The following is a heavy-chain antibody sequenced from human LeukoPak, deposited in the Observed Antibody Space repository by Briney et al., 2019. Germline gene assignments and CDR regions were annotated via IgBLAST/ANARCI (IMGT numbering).Heavy chain of an antibody. D-gene: IGHD4-23*01. CDR2: ISYDGSNE. Sequence: GGSLRLSCAASGFTFSSYVMHWVRQAPGKGLEWVAIISYDGSNEYYADSVKGRFTISRDNSKNSLYLQMNSLRAEDTAVYYCARDYGGSSPFDYWGQGTLVTVSS. CDR3: ARDYGGSSPFDY. CDR1: GFTFSSYV. J-gene: IGHJ4*02. V-gene: IGHV3-30*04.